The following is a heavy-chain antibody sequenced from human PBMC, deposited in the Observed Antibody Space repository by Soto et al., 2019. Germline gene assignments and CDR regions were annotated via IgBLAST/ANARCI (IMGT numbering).Heavy chain of an antibody. CDR3: ASDEGGTTAIGG. D-gene: IGHD1-26*01. CDR1: GGSISSGGYY. J-gene: IGHJ4*02. V-gene: IGHV4-31*03. Sequence: QVQLQESGPGLVKPSQTLSLTCTVSGGSISSGGYYWSWIRQHPGKGLEWIGYIYYSGSTYYNPSLKRRVPISVSTSKNQFSLKLSSVTAPDTAVYYCASDEGGTTAIGGWGQGTLVTVSS. CDR2: IYYSGST.